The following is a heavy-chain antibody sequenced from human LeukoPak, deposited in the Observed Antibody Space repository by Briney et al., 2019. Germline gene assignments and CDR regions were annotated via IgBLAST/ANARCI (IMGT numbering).Heavy chain of an antibody. CDR3: ASDGGVVTTGYYFDY. CDR1: GFTFSSYE. CDR2: ISSSGSTI. D-gene: IGHD3-3*01. Sequence: PGGSLRLSCAASGFTFSSYEMNWVRQAPGKWLEWVAYISSSGSTIYYADSVKGRFTISRDNAKNSLYLQMNSLRAEDTAVYYCASDGGVVTTGYYFDYWGQGTLVTVSS. J-gene: IGHJ4*02. V-gene: IGHV3-48*03.